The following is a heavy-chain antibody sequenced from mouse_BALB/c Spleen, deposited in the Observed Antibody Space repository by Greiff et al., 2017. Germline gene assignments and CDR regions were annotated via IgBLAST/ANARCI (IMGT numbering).Heavy chain of an antibody. J-gene: IGHJ4*01. CDR3: ARYGYLRAMDY. CDR1: GYTFTSYW. D-gene: IGHD5-1-1*01. CDR2: INPSNGRT. Sequence: QVQLQQPGAELVKPGASVKLSCKASGYTFTSYWMHWVKQRPGQGLEWIGEINPSNGRTNYNEKFKSKATLTVDKSSSTAYMQLSSLTSEDSAVYYCARYGYLRAMDYWGQGTSVTVSS. V-gene: IGHV1S81*02.